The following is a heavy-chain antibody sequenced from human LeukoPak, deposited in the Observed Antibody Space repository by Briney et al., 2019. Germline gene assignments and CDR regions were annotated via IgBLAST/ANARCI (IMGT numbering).Heavy chain of an antibody. CDR3: ARDLHRVVVRGVPHYYYYMDV. D-gene: IGHD3-10*01. V-gene: IGHV1-24*01. CDR2: FDPEVDET. Sequence: ASVKVSCKVSGYTLSEVSMHWVRQAPGKGLEWMGAFDPEVDETTYAQKFQGRFTMTEDTSTSTAYMELRSLRSDDTAVYYCARDLHRVVVRGVPHYYYYMDVWGKGTTVTISS. CDR1: GYTLSEVS. J-gene: IGHJ6*03.